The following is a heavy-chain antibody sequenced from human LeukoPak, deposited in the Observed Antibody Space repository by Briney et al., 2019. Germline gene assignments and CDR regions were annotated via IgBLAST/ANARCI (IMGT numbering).Heavy chain of an antibody. V-gene: IGHV3-48*02. Sequence: GGSLRLSRSASGFTFSNYNINWVRQAPGKGPEWISYINTASTTIHYADSVKGRFTISRDNAKNSLYLEMNSLRDEDTAVYYCAVMAVITVDAFDLWGPGTMVTVSS. J-gene: IGHJ3*01. CDR1: GFTFSNYN. D-gene: IGHD5-24*01. CDR3: AVMAVITVDAFDL. CDR2: INTASTTI.